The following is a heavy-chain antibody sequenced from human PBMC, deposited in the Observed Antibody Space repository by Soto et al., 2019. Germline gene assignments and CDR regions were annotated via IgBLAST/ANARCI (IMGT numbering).Heavy chain of an antibody. V-gene: IGHV3-23*01. CDR3: ARAPSNTSGDKLYLDY. D-gene: IGHD3-22*01. Sequence: GKGLTWVSDISGSGRRTYYADSVTGRLTISRDNSKNTLYLQMNSLRAEDTAVYYCARAPSNTSGDKLYLDYRGQGSLVTVSS. J-gene: IGHJ4*02. CDR2: ISGSGRRT.